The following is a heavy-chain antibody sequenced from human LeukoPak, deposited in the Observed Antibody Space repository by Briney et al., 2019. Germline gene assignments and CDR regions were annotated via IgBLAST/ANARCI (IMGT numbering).Heavy chain of an antibody. D-gene: IGHD2-21*02. CDR3: ARGSGGGDCPDY. V-gene: IGHV4-34*01. CDR2: INHSGST. CDR1: GGSFSGYY. Sequence: PSETLSLTCAVYGGSFSGYYWSWIRQPPGKGLEWIGEINHSGSTNYNPSLKSRVTISVDTSKNQFSLKLSSVTAADTAVYYCARGSGGGDCPDYWDQGTLVTVSS. J-gene: IGHJ4*02.